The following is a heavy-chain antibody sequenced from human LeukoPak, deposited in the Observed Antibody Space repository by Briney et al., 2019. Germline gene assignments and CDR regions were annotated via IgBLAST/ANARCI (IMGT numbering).Heavy chain of an antibody. CDR2: IYYSGNT. Sequence: PSETLSLTCSVSGGSIRSTTYYWGWIRQPPGKRLEWIASIYYSGNTYYNPSLKSRVTISVDTSKNQFSLKLSSVTAADTAVYYCRVDTPFFDYWGQGTLVTVSS. CDR3: RVDTPFFDY. CDR1: GGSIRSTTYY. D-gene: IGHD5-18*01. V-gene: IGHV4-39*07. J-gene: IGHJ4*02.